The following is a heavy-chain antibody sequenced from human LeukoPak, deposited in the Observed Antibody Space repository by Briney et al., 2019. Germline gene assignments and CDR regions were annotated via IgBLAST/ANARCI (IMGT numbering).Heavy chain of an antibody. V-gene: IGHV3-30-3*01. CDR1: GFTFSSYA. CDR2: ISYDGSNK. Sequence: GGSLRLSCAASGFTFSSYAMHWVRQAPGTGLEWVAVISYDGSNKYYADSVKGRFTISRDNAKNSLYLQMNSLRAEDTAVYYCARVLFHYYDSSGYYYFDYWGQGTLVTVSS. D-gene: IGHD3-22*01. J-gene: IGHJ4*02. CDR3: ARVLFHYYDSSGYYYFDY.